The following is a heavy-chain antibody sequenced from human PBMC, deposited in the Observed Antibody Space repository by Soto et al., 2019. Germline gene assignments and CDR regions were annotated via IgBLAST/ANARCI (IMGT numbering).Heavy chain of an antibody. V-gene: IGHV2-5*01. CDR1: GFSLSTSGVA. D-gene: IGHD1-1*01. Sequence: SGPTLVNPTHPLTLTCTFSGFSLSTSGVAVGWTRQPPGKALEWVAIIYWNDEKHYNPSVNSGLTITKDTSKNQVVLTMTNMDPVDTATYYCARRNDPWYFDYWGQGTLVTVSS. CDR3: ARRNDPWYFDY. J-gene: IGHJ4*02. CDR2: IYWNDEK.